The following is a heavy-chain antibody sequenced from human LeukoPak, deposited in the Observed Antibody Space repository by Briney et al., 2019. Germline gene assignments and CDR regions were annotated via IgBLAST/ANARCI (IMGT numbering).Heavy chain of an antibody. J-gene: IGHJ4*02. Sequence: ASVKVSCKASGYTFTGYYMHWVRQAPGEGLEWMGIINPSGGSTSYAQKFQGRVTMTRDMSTSTVYMELSSLRSEDTAVYYCALGPMIIRKYGAWVDYWGQGTLVTVSS. CDR1: GYTFTGYY. CDR3: ALGPMIIRKYGAWVDY. CDR2: INPSGGST. V-gene: IGHV1-46*01. D-gene: IGHD3-22*01.